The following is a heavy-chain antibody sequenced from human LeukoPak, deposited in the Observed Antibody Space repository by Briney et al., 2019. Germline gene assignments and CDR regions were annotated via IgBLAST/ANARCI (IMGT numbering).Heavy chain of an antibody. D-gene: IGHD2-8*02. CDR2: INPNSGGT. CDR1: GYTFTGYY. J-gene: IGHJ4*02. Sequence: ASVKVSCKASGYTFTGYYMHWVRQAPGQGLEWMGWINPNSGGTNYAQKFQGRVTMTRDTSISTAYMELSRLRSDDMAVYYCARAGSDQYCTGGVCYSAYWGQGTLVTVSS. V-gene: IGHV1-2*02. CDR3: ARAGSDQYCTGGVCYSAY.